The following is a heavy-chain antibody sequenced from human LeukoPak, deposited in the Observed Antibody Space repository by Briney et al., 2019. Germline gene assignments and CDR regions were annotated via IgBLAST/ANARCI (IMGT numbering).Heavy chain of an antibody. CDR2: ISNSGGST. CDR3: ARFYFPEEHDRAWYEAH. J-gene: IGHJ4*02. D-gene: IGHD6-19*01. Sequence: GGSLRLSCAASGFPLSYYWMSWVRQAPGKGLEWVSVISNSGGSTYYADSVKGRFTISRDNSKNTLYLQMKSLRADDTGTYYCARFYFPEEHDRAWYEAHWGQGVLVTVS. V-gene: IGHV3-23*01. CDR1: GFPLSYYW.